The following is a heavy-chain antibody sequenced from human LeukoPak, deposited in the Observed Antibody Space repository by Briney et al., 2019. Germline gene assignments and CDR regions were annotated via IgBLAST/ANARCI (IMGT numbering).Heavy chain of an antibody. Sequence: GASVKVSCKASGYTFTSYDINWVRQAPGQGLEWMGWMNPKNANTGYAQKFQGRVTMTRNTSISTAYMELSSLRSEDMAVYYCARGGHYYDSSGYEAAFDIWGQGTMVTVSS. D-gene: IGHD3-22*01. J-gene: IGHJ3*02. CDR2: MNPKNANT. CDR1: GYTFTSYD. V-gene: IGHV1-8*01. CDR3: ARGGHYYDSSGYEAAFDI.